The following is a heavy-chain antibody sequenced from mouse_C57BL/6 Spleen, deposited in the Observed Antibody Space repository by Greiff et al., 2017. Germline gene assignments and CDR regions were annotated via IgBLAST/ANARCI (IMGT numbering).Heavy chain of an antibody. D-gene: IGHD1-1*01. CDR1: GYSITSGYD. Sequence: EVKVEESGPGMVKPSQSLSLTCTVTGYSITSGYDWHWIRHFPGNKLEWMGYISYSGSTNYNPSLKSRISITHDTSKNHFFLKLNSVTTEDTATYYCARDYYGTVGWYFDVWGTGTTVTVSS. CDR2: ISYSGST. J-gene: IGHJ1*03. V-gene: IGHV3-1*01. CDR3: ARDYYGTVGWYFDV.